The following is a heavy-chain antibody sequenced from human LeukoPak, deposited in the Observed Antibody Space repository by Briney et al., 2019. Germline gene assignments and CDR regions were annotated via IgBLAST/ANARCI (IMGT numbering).Heavy chain of an antibody. CDR2: IYFSGSR. V-gene: IGHV4-30-4*08. J-gene: IGHJ4*02. Sequence: PSETLSLTCSVSGASIRSGDHHWSWLRQSPGKGLEWIGYIYFSGSRSSNPSLRSRLTISVDTSKNQFSLKLNSVTAADTALYYCARGGGGYTLYSFDYWGQGALVTVSS. CDR1: GASIRSGDHH. CDR3: ARGGGGYTLYSFDY. D-gene: IGHD3-22*01.